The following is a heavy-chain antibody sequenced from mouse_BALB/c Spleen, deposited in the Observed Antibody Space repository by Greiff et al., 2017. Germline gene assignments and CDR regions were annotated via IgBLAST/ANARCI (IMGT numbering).Heavy chain of an antibody. D-gene: IGHD1-2*01. CDR3: ARGFTTAFYYYAMDY. CDR2: ISSGGST. J-gene: IGHJ4*01. V-gene: IGHV5-6-5*01. CDR1: GFTFSSYA. Sequence: DVKLVESGGGLVKPGGSLKLSCAASGFTFSSYAMSWVRQTPEKRLEWVASISSGGSTYYPDSVKGRFTISRDNARNILYLQMSSLRSEDTAMYYCARGFTTAFYYYAMDYWGQGTSVTVSS.